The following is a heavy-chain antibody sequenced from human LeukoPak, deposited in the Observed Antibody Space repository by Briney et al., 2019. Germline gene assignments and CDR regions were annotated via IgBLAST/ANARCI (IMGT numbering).Heavy chain of an antibody. Sequence: PGGSLRLSCAASGFTFSSYAMSWVRRAPGKGLEWVSAISGSGGSTYYADSVKGRFTISRDNSKNTLYLQMNSPRAEDRAVYYCAKGAGLWHKVYFDYWGQGTLVTVSS. CDR2: ISGSGGST. CDR1: GFTFSSYA. CDR3: AKGAGLWHKVYFDY. V-gene: IGHV3-23*01. D-gene: IGHD5-18*01. J-gene: IGHJ4*02.